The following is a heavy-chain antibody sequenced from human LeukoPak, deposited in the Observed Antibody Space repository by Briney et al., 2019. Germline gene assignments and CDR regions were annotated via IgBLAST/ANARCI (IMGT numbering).Heavy chain of an antibody. V-gene: IGHV3-30*18. D-gene: IGHD6-13*01. Sequence: PGRSLRLSCAASGFTFSSYGMHWVRQAPGKGLEWVAVISYDGSNKYYADSVKGRFTISRDNSKNTLYLQMNSLRAEDTAVYYCAKSPSFYSSSWYYFDYWGQGTLVTVSS. CDR2: ISYDGSNK. CDR3: AKSPSFYSSSWYYFDY. J-gene: IGHJ4*02. CDR1: GFTFSSYG.